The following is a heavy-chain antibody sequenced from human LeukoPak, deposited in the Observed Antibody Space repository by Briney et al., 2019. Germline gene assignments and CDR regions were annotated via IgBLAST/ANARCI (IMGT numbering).Heavy chain of an antibody. V-gene: IGHV3-30*04. D-gene: IGHD5-12*01. Sequence: GGSLRLSCAASGFTFSSYAMHWVRQAPGKGLEWVAVISYDGSNKYYADSVKGRFTISRDNSKNTLYLQMNSLRAEDTAVYYCALCPGGYDFGLDYWGQGTLVTVSS. CDR2: ISYDGSNK. CDR3: ALCPGGYDFGLDY. CDR1: GFTFSSYA. J-gene: IGHJ4*02.